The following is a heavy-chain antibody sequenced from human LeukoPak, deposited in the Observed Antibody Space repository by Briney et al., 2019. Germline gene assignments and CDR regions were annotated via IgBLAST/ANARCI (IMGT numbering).Heavy chain of an antibody. CDR3: ARAANEYYDFWNGTPDAFDI. V-gene: IGHV3-11*04. CDR1: GFTFSDYY. D-gene: IGHD3-3*01. J-gene: IGHJ3*02. CDR2: ISSSGTTI. Sequence: PGGSLRLSCAASGFTFSDYYMSWIRQAPGKGLEWVSYISSSGTTIYYADSVKGRFTISRDNSKNTLYLQMNSLRAEDTAVYYCARAANEYYDFWNGTPDAFDIWGQGTMVTVSS.